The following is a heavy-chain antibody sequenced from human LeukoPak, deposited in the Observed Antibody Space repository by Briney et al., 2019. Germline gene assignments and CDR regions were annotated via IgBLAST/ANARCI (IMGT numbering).Heavy chain of an antibody. CDR3: ARDRASRQLAFDI. D-gene: IGHD6-6*01. CDR1: GGSINSYY. CDR2: IYYSGST. Sequence: SETLSLTCTVSGGSINSYYWSWIRQPPGKGLECIGYIYYSGSTNYNPSLKSRVTISVDTSKNQFSLKLSSVTAADTAAYYCARDRASRQLAFDIWGQGTMVTVSS. J-gene: IGHJ3*02. V-gene: IGHV4-59*01.